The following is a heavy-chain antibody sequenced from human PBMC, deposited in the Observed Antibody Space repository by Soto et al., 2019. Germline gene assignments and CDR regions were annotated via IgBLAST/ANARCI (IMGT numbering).Heavy chain of an antibody. CDR2: MNPSSGKT. D-gene: IGHD6-19*01. J-gene: IGHJ4*02. Sequence: QVQLVQSGAEVKTPGASVKVSCKASGYTFTDYDINWVRQAPGQGLEWVGRMNPSSGKTDYAQNFQARVTMTRDTSISTAYLELSNLGYGDTAVFYCSTWGRDGWYTGFFWGQGTVVTVAS. V-gene: IGHV1-8*01. CDR3: STWGRDGWYTGFF. CDR1: GYTFTDYD.